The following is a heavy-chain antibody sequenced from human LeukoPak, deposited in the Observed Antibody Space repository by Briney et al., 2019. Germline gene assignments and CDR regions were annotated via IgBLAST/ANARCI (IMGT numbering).Heavy chain of an antibody. CDR1: GFTFSSYW. CDR2: IKQDGSEK. J-gene: IGHJ6*03. V-gene: IGHV3-7*01. D-gene: IGHD3-10*01. CDR3: ASIYYYGSGSFRYMDV. Sequence: PGGSLRLSCAASGFTFSSYWMSWVRQAPGKGLEWVANIKQDGSEKYYVDSVKGRFTISRDNAKNSLYQQMNSLRAEDTAVYYCASIYYYGSGSFRYMDVWGKGTPVTVSS.